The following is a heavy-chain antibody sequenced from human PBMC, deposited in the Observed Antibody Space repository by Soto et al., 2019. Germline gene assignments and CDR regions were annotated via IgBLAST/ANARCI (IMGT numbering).Heavy chain of an antibody. CDR2: IYDSGKT. J-gene: IGHJ4*02. CDR3: ARGPTSDKVDY. V-gene: IGHV4-30-4*01. CDR1: GGSINSADYY. D-gene: IGHD3-10*01. Sequence: QVQLQESGPGLVKPSQTLSLTCTVSGGSINSADYYWSWIRQPPGEGLEWIGHIYDSGKTYTNPSLQSQFPMSVDTSKTQFSLRLTSVTAADTAVYYCARGPTSDKVDYWGQGTLVTVSS.